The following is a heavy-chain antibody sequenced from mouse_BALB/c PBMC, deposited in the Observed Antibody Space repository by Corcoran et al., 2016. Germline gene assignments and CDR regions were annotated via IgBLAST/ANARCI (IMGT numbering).Heavy chain of an antibody. Sequence: QIPLVQSGPELKKPAETVAISCKASGYTFTTYGMNCVKQAPGKGLKWMGWINTYTGEPTYADDFKGRFAFALETSASTAYLQINNLKNEDTATYFCAREPYAMDYWGQGTSVTVSS. CDR1: GYTFTTYG. CDR3: AREPYAMDY. CDR2: INTYTGEP. V-gene: IGHV9-3-1*01. J-gene: IGHJ4*01.